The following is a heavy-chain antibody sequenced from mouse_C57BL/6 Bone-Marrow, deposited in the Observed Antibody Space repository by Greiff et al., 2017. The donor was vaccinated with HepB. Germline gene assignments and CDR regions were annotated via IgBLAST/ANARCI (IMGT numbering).Heavy chain of an antibody. CDR3: ARDAWVYAMDY. D-gene: IGHD4-1*01. Sequence: EVQVVESGGGLVKPGGSLKLSCAASGFTFSSYAMSWVRQTPEKRLEWVATISDGGSYTYYPDNVKGRFTISRDNAKNNLYLQMSHLKSEDTAMYYCARDAWVYAMDYWGQGTSVTVSS. CDR1: GFTFSSYA. CDR2: ISDGGSYT. J-gene: IGHJ4*01. V-gene: IGHV5-4*01.